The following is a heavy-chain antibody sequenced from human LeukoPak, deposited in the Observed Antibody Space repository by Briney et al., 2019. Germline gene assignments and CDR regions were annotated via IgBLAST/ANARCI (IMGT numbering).Heavy chain of an antibody. V-gene: IGHV4-34*01. J-gene: IGHJ4*02. Sequence: SETLSLTCAVYGGTLSGYYWSWIRQPPGKGLEWIGEIKESEKTNYNPSLKSRVTISIDTSKNQFSLKLSSVTAADTAVYYCAREGLRNVHNPLGYWGQGTLVTASS. CDR2: IKESEKT. D-gene: IGHD5-24*01. CDR1: GGTLSGYY. CDR3: AREGLRNVHNPLGY.